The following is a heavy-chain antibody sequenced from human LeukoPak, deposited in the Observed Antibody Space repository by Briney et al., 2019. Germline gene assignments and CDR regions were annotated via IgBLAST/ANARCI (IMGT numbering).Heavy chain of an antibody. J-gene: IGHJ3*02. V-gene: IGHV4-4*07. Sequence: SETLSLTCTVSGGSISSYYWSWIRQPAGKGLEWIGRIYTSGSTNYNPSLKSRVTMSVDTSKNQFSLKLSSVTAADTAVYYCARDLLYDFWSGYYPNDAFDIWGQGTMVTVSS. CDR1: GGSISSYY. CDR2: IYTSGST. D-gene: IGHD3-3*01. CDR3: ARDLLYDFWSGYYPNDAFDI.